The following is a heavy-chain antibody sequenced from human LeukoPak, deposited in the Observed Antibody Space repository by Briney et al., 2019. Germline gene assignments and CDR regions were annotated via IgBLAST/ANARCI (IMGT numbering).Heavy chain of an antibody. CDR1: GGSISSGSYY. CDR3: ARARYCSSTSCLDAFDI. CDR2: IYTSGST. J-gene: IGHJ3*02. V-gene: IGHV4-61*02. D-gene: IGHD2-2*01. Sequence: SETLSLTCTVSGGSISSGSYYWSWIRQPAGKGLEWIGRIYTSGSTNYNPSLKSRVTISVDTSKNQFSLKLSSVTAADTAVYYCARARYCSSTSCLDAFDIWGQGTMVTVSS.